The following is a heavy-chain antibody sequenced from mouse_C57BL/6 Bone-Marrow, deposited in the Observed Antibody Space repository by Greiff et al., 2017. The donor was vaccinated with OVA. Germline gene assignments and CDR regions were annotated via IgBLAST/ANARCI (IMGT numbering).Heavy chain of an antibody. CDR2: ISDGGRYT. J-gene: IGHJ4*01. V-gene: IGHV5-4*03. Sequence: EVKLMESGGGLVKPGGSLKLSCAASGFTFSSYAMSWVRQTPEKRLEWVATISDGGRYTYYPDNVKGRFTISRDNAKNNLYLQMSHLTSEDTAMYYCARKDYFTRVAMDYWGQGTSVTVSS. CDR3: ARKDYFTRVAMDY. CDR1: GFTFSSYA. D-gene: IGHD1-1*01.